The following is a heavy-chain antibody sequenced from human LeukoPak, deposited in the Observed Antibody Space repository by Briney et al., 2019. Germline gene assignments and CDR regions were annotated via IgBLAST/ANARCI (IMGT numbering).Heavy chain of an antibody. V-gene: IGHV3-23*01. Sequence: GGSLRLSCAASGFTFSSYAMSWVRQAPGKGLEWVSAISGSGGSIYYADSVKGRFTISRDNSKNTLYLQMNSLRAEDTAVYYCAKDRVLGFGSFDYWGQGTLVTVSS. CDR2: ISGSGGSI. D-gene: IGHD3-10*01. CDR1: GFTFSSYA. CDR3: AKDRVLGFGSFDY. J-gene: IGHJ4*02.